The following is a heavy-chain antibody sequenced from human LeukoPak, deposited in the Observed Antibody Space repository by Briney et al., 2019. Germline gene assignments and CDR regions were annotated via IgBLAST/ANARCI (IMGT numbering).Heavy chain of an antibody. D-gene: IGHD2-2*02. J-gene: IGHJ4*02. V-gene: IGHV1-24*01. CDR1: GYTLTELS. CDR3: ATGYKPRIVVVPAAIGVVFDY. CDR2: FDPEDGET. Sequence: ASVKVSCKVSGYTLTELSMHWVRQAPGKGLEWMGGFDPEDGETIYAQKFQGRVTMTEDTSTDTAYMELSSLRSEDTAVYYCATGYKPRIVVVPAAIGVVFDYWGQGTLVTVSS.